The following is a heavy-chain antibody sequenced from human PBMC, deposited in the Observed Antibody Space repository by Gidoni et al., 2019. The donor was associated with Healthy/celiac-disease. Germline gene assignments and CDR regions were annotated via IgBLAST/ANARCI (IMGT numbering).Heavy chain of an antibody. CDR3: ARGCQEVVVVAATYVDY. V-gene: IGHV4-34*01. J-gene: IGHJ4*02. Sequence: QVQLQQWGAGLLKPSETLSLTCAVYGGSFSGYYWSWIRQPPGKGLEWIGEINHSGSTNYNPSLKSRVTISVDTSKNQFSLKLSSVTAADTAVYYCARGCQEVVVVAATYVDYWGQGTLVTVSS. CDR2: INHSGST. D-gene: IGHD2-15*01. CDR1: GGSFSGYY.